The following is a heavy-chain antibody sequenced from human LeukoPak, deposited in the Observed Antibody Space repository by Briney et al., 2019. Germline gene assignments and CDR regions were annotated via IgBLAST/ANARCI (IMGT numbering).Heavy chain of an antibody. Sequence: GGSLRLSCAASGFTFSSYAMSWVRQAPGKGLEWVSAISGSGGSTYYADSVKGRFTISRDNGKDSLYLQMNSLRDEDTAVYYCAGSNRKYYFDYWGQGTLVTVSS. CDR2: ISGSGGST. V-gene: IGHV3-23*01. CDR3: AGSNRKYYFDY. D-gene: IGHD1-14*01. J-gene: IGHJ4*02. CDR1: GFTFSSYA.